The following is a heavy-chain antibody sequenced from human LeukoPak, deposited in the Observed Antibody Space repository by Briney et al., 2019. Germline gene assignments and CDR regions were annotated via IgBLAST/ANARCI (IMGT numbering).Heavy chain of an antibody. CDR3: AKLIVAGCLTRYYYMDV. J-gene: IGHJ6*03. Sequence: GGSLRLSRSASGLRLRCYLMRWVRQAPAKGLAGVANVNQYGSEKYYVHSLKGRFTISRDNAKNSVYLQTNSVRAEDTADYYCAKLIVAGCLTRYYYMDVWGEGTTVTVSS. V-gene: IGHV3-7*01. D-gene: IGHD6-19*01. CDR2: VNQYGSEK. CDR1: GLRLRCYL.